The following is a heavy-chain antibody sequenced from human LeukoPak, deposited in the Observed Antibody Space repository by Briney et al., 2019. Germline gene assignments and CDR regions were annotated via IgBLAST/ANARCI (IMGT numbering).Heavy chain of an antibody. Sequence: GGSLRLSCAASGFTFSNAWMSWVRQAPGKGPEWDRRVKSKSYRGTADYAAPVNGRFTISRDDSKDTLYLQMNSLKTEDTAVYHCTRYDSSGYYGYEYWGQGTLVTVSS. CDR1: GFTFSNAW. CDR3: TRYDSSGYYGYEY. CDR2: VKSKSYRGTA. D-gene: IGHD3-22*01. V-gene: IGHV3-15*01. J-gene: IGHJ4*02.